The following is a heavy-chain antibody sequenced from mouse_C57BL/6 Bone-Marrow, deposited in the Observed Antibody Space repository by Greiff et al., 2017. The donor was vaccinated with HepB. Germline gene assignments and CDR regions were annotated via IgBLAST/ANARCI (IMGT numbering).Heavy chain of an antibody. CDR3: AREGIYYGYDGFAY. CDR2: INPNSGST. J-gene: IGHJ3*01. Sequence: QVHVKQSGAELVKPGASVKLSCKASGYTFTSYWMHWVKQRPGQGLEWIGMINPNSGSTNYNEKFKSKATLTVDKSSSTAYMQLSSRTSEDSAVYYCAREGIYYGYDGFAYWGQGTLVTVSA. V-gene: IGHV1-64*01. D-gene: IGHD2-2*01. CDR1: GYTFTSYW.